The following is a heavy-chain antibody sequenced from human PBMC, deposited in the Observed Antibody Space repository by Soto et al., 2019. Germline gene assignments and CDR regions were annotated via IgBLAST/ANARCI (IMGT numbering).Heavy chain of an antibody. CDR2: TRHDGSNT. CDR1: RFTFSGYG. V-gene: IGHV3-30*02. CDR3: ARDGVGATTFFGYFDY. J-gene: IGHJ4*02. Sequence: GGSLRLSCAASRFTFSGYGMHWVRQAPGKGLEWVAITRHDGSNTYYADSVRGRFTISRDNSKKTLYLQMDSLRAEDTAVYYCARDGVGATTFFGYFDYWGQGTLVTVSS. D-gene: IGHD1-26*01.